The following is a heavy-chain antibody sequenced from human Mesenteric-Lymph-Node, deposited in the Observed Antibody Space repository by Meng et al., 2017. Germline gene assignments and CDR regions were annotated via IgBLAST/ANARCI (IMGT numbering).Heavy chain of an antibody. Sequence: VRVLGPGSGLVKPSATLSLPCTVSGGSISRDIWWSWVRQRPGKGLEWIGEVYHRGDTNYNPSLTSRVTISVDKSKRQFSLKLSSVTAADTAVYYCAREQFGGAHYNWFDPWRQGTLVTVSS. J-gene: IGHJ5*02. D-gene: IGHD3-16*01. CDR3: AREQFGGAHYNWFDP. V-gene: IGHV4-4*02. CDR1: GGSISRDIW. CDR2: VYHRGDT.